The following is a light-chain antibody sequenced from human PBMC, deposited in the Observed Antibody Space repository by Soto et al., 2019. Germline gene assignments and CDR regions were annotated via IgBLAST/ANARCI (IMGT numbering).Light chain of an antibody. CDR1: QSVSNH. V-gene: IGKV3-11*01. CDR3: QHRAYWPIT. CDR2: DAS. Sequence: EVVLTQSPATLSLSPGERATLSCRASQSVSNHLVWYQQKPGQAPRLLIYDASKRATGTPARFSGSGSGTDFPLTIISLEPEDSAVYYCQHRAYWPITFGGGTKVEIK. J-gene: IGKJ4*01.